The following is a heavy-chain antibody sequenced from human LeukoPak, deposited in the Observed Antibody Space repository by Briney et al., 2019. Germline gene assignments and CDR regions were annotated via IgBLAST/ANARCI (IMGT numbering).Heavy chain of an antibody. J-gene: IGHJ6*02. CDR2: ILEDGSTG. CDR3: VRDWGLDV. CDR1: GFTFRYYA. V-gene: IGHV3-30*04. Sequence: GGSLRLSCAVSGFTFRYYAMQWVRQAPGKVPECVAVILEDGSTGYYIGSVKGRFTISRDNSKNTLHLQMNNLGVEDTAVYYCVRDWGLDVWGQGTTVTVSS.